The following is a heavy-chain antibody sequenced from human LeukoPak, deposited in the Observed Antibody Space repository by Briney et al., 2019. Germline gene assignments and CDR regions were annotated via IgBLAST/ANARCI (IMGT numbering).Heavy chain of an antibody. CDR2: ISWNSGNI. V-gene: IGHV3-9*01. D-gene: IGHD3-3*02. Sequence: GGSLRLSCAASGITFDEYAMHWVRQAPGKGLEWVSGISWNSGNIGYADSVKGRFSISRDNAKNTLYLQMTSLRPEDTAIYYCARVISYFDLWGQGALVTASS. J-gene: IGHJ4*02. CDR1: GITFDEYA. CDR3: ARVISYFDL.